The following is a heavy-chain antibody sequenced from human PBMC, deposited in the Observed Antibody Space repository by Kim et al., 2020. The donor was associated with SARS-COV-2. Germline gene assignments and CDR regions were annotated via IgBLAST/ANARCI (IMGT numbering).Heavy chain of an antibody. CDR1: GWSFIGYY. J-gene: IGHJ5*02. D-gene: IGHD3-10*01. CDR2: INHSGST. Sequence: SETLSLTCAVYGWSFIGYYWSWIRQPPGKGLEWIGEINHSGSTNYNPSLKSRVTISVDTSKNQFSLKLSSVTAADTAVYYCARQVGGSGSYYSPLGQGT. CDR3: ARQVGGSGSYYSP. V-gene: IGHV4-34*01.